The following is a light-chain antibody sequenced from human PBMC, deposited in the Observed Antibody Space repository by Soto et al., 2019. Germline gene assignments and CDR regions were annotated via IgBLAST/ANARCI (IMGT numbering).Light chain of an antibody. CDR1: NSNIGSNA. Sequence: QSVLTQPHSTSGTPGQRVSISCSGSNSNIGSNAVNWYQQLPGTAPKLLIYGSNQRPSGVPDRFSGSKSGTSASLAISGLQSEDEADYYCAAFDDSLNGYAFGTGTKLTVL. J-gene: IGLJ1*01. CDR2: GSN. V-gene: IGLV1-44*01. CDR3: AAFDDSLNGYA.